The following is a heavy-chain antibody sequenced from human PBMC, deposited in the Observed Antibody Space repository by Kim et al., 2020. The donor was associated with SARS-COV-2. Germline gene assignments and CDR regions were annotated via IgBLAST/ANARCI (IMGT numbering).Heavy chain of an antibody. D-gene: IGHD3-16*01. Sequence: AGSMKGRCTISRDNAKNTLYLQMDSLTVVDTALYYCVQGELFHFASWGQGTMVTVSS. J-gene: IGHJ4*02. CDR3: VQGELFHFAS. V-gene: IGHV3-74*01.